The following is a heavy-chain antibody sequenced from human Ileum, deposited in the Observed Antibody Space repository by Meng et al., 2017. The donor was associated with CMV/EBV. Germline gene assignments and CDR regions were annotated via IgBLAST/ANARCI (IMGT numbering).Heavy chain of an antibody. CDR1: GFSLTTSEVA. J-gene: IGHJ4*02. V-gene: IGHV2-5*01. CDR3: AHRLGGYFDY. CDR2: IFWSNEI. D-gene: IGHD3-16*01. Sequence: SGPTLVKPTQTLTLTCTFSGFSLTTSEVAVGWIRQPPGKALEWLAVIFWSNEIHYSPSLERRLTISKDTSRNQVVLAVTNMDPMDTGTYYCAHRLGGYFDYWGQGALVTVSS.